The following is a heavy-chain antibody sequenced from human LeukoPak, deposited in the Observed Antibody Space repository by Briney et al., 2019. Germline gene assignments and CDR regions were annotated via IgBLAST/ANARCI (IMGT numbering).Heavy chain of an antibody. D-gene: IGHD6-19*01. CDR1: GFIFSNYR. V-gene: IGHV3-7*01. J-gene: IGHJ4*02. CDR3: ARALAVAGTGY. CDR2: IKEDGSEK. Sequence: GGSLRLSCAGSGFIFSNYRMSWVRQAPGKGLEWVANIKEDGSEKYYVDSVKGRFTISRDNANNLLYLQMNSLRVGDTGVYYCARALAVAGTGYWGQGTLATVSS.